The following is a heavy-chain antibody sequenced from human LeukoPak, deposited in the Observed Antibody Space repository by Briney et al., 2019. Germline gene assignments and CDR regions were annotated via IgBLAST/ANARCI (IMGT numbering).Heavy chain of an antibody. J-gene: IGHJ4*02. CDR1: GASITDYY. D-gene: IGHD5-24*01. V-gene: IGHV4-59*01. Sequence: SETLSLTCTVSGASITDYYWSWTRQPPAKGLEWIGYIYYSGSPNYNPSLKSRVTLSLDTSQNQFSLELTSVTAADTAVYYCAYGGDAYKTGYWGQGTLVTVSS. CDR2: IYYSGSP. CDR3: AYGGDAYKTGY.